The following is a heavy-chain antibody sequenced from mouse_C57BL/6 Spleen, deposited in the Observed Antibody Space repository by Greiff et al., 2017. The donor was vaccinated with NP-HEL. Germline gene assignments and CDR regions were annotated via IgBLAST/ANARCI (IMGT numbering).Heavy chain of an antibody. J-gene: IGHJ2*01. CDR2: IDPSDSYT. CDR1: GYTFTSYW. Sequence: QVQLKQPGAELVMPGASVKLSCKASGYTFTSYWMHWVKQRPGQGLEWIGEIDPSDSYTNYNQKFKGKSTLTVDKSSSTAYMQLSSLTSEDSAVYYCARAGYYGSATLYFDYWGQGTTLTVSS. V-gene: IGHV1-69*01. CDR3: ARAGYYGSATLYFDY. D-gene: IGHD1-1*01.